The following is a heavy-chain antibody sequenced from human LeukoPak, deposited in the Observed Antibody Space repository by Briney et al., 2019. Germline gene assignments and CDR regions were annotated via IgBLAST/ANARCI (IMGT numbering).Heavy chain of an antibody. V-gene: IGHV4-34*01. J-gene: IGHJ4*02. D-gene: IGHD4/OR15-4a*01. CDR3: ARAQSREAAGLRGAFDI. CDR2: INHSGST. Sequence: SETLSLTCTVSGGSISSYYWSWIRQPPGKGLEWIGEINHSGSTNYNPSLKSRVTISVDTSKNQFSLKLSSVTAADTAVYYCARAQSREAAGLRGAFDIWGQGTLVTVSS. CDR1: GGSISSYY.